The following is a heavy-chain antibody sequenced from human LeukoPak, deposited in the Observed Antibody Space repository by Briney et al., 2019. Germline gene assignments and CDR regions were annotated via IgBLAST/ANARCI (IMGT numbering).Heavy chain of an antibody. CDR3: ARGPYYYDSSGYYPDIMDV. Sequence: SETLSLTXAVYGGSFSGYYWSWIRQPPGKGLEWIGEINHSGSTNYNPSLKSRVTISVDTSKNQFSLKLSSVTAADTAVYYCARGPYYYDSSGYYPDIMDVWGKGTTVTVSS. J-gene: IGHJ6*03. D-gene: IGHD3-22*01. CDR1: GGSFSGYY. CDR2: INHSGST. V-gene: IGHV4-34*01.